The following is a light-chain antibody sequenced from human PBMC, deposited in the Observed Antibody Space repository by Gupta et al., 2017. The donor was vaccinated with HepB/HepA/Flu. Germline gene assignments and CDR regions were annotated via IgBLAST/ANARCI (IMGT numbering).Light chain of an antibody. CDR1: ALPKQY. CDR3: QSADSSGTWV. Sequence: SYALPQPPSVSVSPGQTARITCSGDALPKQYAYWYQQKPGQAPVLVIYKDSERPSGIPERFSGSSSGTTVTFTISGVQAEDEADYYCQSADSSGTWVFGGGTKLTVL. CDR2: KDS. V-gene: IGLV3-25*03. J-gene: IGLJ3*02.